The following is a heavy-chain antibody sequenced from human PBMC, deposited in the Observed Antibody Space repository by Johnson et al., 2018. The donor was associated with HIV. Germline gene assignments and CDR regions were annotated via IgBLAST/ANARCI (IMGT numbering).Heavy chain of an antibody. CDR2: ISYDGSNK. D-gene: IGHD1-7*01. CDR1: GFTFSSYA. V-gene: IGHV3-30*04. Sequence: QVQLVESGGGLVQPGGSLRLSCAASGFTFSSYALHWVRQAPGKGLDWVAIISYDGSNKYYADSVKGRFTISRDNSKNTLYLQMNSLRAGDTALYYCARAPYNWNLGLFDAFDVWGQGTKVTVSA. CDR3: ARAPYNWNLGLFDAFDV. J-gene: IGHJ3*01.